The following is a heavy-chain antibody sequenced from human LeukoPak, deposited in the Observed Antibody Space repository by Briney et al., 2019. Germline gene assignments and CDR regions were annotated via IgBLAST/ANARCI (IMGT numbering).Heavy chain of an antibody. Sequence: GGSLRLSCTGSGFSFGDYGLSWFRQSPGKGLEWVGFIRGNSYGGTTHYAASVQGRFTISRDDSQSTAYLQMNSLKSEDTALYYCTRIYGSGTFLPDYWGQGTLVTVSS. CDR2: IRGNSYGGTT. CDR1: GFSFGDYG. D-gene: IGHD3-10*01. J-gene: IGHJ4*02. CDR3: TRIYGSGTFLPDY. V-gene: IGHV3-49*03.